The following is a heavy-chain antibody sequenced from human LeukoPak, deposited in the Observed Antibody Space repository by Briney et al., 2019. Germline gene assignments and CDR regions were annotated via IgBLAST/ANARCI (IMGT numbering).Heavy chain of an antibody. Sequence: GRSLRLSCAASGFTISNYAMHWVRKAPGKGLEWVALISYDGSNEYYADSVKGRFTISRDNSENTLYLQMDSLRAEDTAVYYCASAYASGSDGLVDYFDYWGQGTLVTVSS. J-gene: IGHJ4*02. V-gene: IGHV3-30-3*01. CDR3: ASAYASGSDGLVDYFDY. CDR2: ISYDGSNE. CDR1: GFTISNYA. D-gene: IGHD3-10*01.